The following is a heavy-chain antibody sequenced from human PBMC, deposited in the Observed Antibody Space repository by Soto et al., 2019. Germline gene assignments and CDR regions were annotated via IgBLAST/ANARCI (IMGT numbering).Heavy chain of an antibody. CDR1: GGSISSSSYY. V-gene: IGHV4-39*01. J-gene: IGHJ5*02. Sequence: SETLSLTCTVSGGSISSSSYYWGWIRQPPGKGLEWIGSIYYSGSTYYNPSLKSRVTISVDTSKNQFSLKLSSVTAADTAVYYCARHVDCSGGSCYPGWFDPWGQGTLVTVSS. D-gene: IGHD2-15*01. CDR2: IYYSGST. CDR3: ARHVDCSGGSCYPGWFDP.